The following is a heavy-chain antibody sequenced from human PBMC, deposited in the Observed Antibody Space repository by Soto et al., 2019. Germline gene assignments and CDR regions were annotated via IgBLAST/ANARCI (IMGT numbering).Heavy chain of an antibody. D-gene: IGHD2-2*02. Sequence: PSETLSLTCTVSGGSISSYYWSWIRQPPGKGLEWIGYIYYSGSTNYNPSLKSRVTISVDTSKNQFSLKLSSVTAADTAVYYCARGGGGYCSSTSCYRPPNWFDPWGQGTLVTVYS. V-gene: IGHV4-59*01. CDR3: ARGGGGYCSSTSCYRPPNWFDP. J-gene: IGHJ5*02. CDR1: GGSISSYY. CDR2: IYYSGST.